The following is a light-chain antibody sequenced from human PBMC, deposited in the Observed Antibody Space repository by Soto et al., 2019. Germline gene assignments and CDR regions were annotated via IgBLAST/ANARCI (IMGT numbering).Light chain of an antibody. CDR3: QSYDSSLSVV. CDR2: GNS. Sequence: QSVLTQPPSASGAPGQRVTLSCTGSSSNIGAGYDVHWYQQLPGTAPKLLIYGNSNRPSGVPDRFSGSKSGTSASLAITGLQAEDEADYYCQSYDSSLSVVFGGGAKLTVL. V-gene: IGLV1-40*01. J-gene: IGLJ2*01. CDR1: SSNIGAGYD.